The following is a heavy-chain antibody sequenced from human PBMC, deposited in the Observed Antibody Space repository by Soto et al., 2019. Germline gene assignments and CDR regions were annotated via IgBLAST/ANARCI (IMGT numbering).Heavy chain of an antibody. CDR2: ISGSGGST. CDR1: GFTLSSYA. J-gene: IGHJ4*02. Sequence: GVLRLSCAASGFTLSSYAMSWVRQAPGKGLEWVSAISGSGGSTYYADSVKGRFTISRDNSKNTLYLQMNSLRAEDTAVYYCAKDFNARGDYSFDYWGQGTLVTVSS. CDR3: AKDFNARGDYSFDY. V-gene: IGHV3-23*01. D-gene: IGHD4-17*01.